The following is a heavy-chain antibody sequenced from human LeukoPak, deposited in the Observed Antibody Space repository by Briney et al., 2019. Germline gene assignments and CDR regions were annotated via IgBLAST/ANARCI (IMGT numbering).Heavy chain of an antibody. Sequence: PGGSLRLSCVASGFSFSSYGMHWVHQAPGKGLEWVAFIRYDGSNKYYTDSVKGRFTISRDNSKNTLYLQMNSLRVEDTAVYYCAKYYRESSGASPLDYWGQGTRVTVSS. CDR2: IRYDGSNK. V-gene: IGHV3-30*02. CDR3: AKYYRESSGASPLDY. D-gene: IGHD3-22*01. CDR1: GFSFSSYG. J-gene: IGHJ4*02.